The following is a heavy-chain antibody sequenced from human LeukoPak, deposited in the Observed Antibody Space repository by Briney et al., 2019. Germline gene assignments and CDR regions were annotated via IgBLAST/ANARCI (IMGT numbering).Heavy chain of an antibody. CDR2: ISSSGSTI. V-gene: IGHV3-11*04. CDR1: GSTFSDYY. J-gene: IGHJ6*03. Sequence: GGSLRLSCAASGSTFSDYYMSWIRQAPGKGLEWVSYISSSGSTIYYADSVKGRFTISRDNAKNSLYLQMNSLRAEDTAVYYCARTVKSEGSSGYYMDVWGKGTTVTVSS. CDR3: ARTVKSEGSSGYYMDV.